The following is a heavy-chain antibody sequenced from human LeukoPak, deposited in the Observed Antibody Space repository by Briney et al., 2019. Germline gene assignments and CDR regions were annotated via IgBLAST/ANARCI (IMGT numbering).Heavy chain of an antibody. CDR3: ARGERGLYCSSTSCYPVL. V-gene: IGHV3-74*01. J-gene: IGHJ4*02. CDR1: GFTFSSYW. CDR2: INSDGSST. Sequence: PGGSLRLSCAASGFTFSSYWMHWVRQAPGKGLVWVSLINSDGSSTIYADSVKGRFTISRDNAKNSLYLQMNSLRAEDTAVYYCARGERGLYCSSTSCYPVLGGQGTLVTVSS. D-gene: IGHD2-2*01.